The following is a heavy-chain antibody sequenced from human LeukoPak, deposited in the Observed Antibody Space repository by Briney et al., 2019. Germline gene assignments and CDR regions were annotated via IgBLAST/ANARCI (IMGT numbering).Heavy chain of an antibody. V-gene: IGHV3-9*01. J-gene: IGHJ4*02. CDR3: AKVRGYSYGSFDY. D-gene: IGHD5-18*01. CDR2: ISWNSGDI. CDR1: GFTFSSFA. Sequence: AGGSLRLSCSASGFTFSSFAMSWVRQAPGKGLEWVSGISWNSGDIGYADSVKGRFTISRDNAKNSLYLQMNSLRAEDTALYYCAKVRGYSYGSFDYWGQGTLVTVSS.